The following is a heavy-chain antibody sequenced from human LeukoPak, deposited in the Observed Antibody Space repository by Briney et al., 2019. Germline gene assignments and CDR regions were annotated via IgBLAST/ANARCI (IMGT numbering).Heavy chain of an antibody. Sequence: SETLSLTCTVSGGSISRHYWSWIRQPAGKGLEWIGRIYSSGNTNYNPSLNSRVTMSVDTSKNQFSLKLSSVTAADTAVYYCARDQEAVAGLRGNYYYMDVWGKGTTVTVSS. V-gene: IGHV4-4*07. CDR3: ARDQEAVAGLRGNYYYMDV. D-gene: IGHD6-19*01. CDR1: GGSISRHY. J-gene: IGHJ6*03. CDR2: IYSSGNT.